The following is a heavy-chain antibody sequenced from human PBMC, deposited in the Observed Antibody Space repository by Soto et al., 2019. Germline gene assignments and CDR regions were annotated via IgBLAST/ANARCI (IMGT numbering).Heavy chain of an antibody. CDR3: ARPHSSGWYGGSYYYYYMDV. D-gene: IGHD6-19*01. J-gene: IGHJ6*03. V-gene: IGHV4-59*08. Sequence: SETLSLTCTVSGGSISSYYWSWIRQPPGKGLEWIGYIYYSGSTNYNPSLKSRVTISVDTSKNQFSLKLSSVTAADTAVYYCARPHSSGWYGGSYYYYYMDVWGKGTTVTVSS. CDR2: IYYSGST. CDR1: GGSISSYY.